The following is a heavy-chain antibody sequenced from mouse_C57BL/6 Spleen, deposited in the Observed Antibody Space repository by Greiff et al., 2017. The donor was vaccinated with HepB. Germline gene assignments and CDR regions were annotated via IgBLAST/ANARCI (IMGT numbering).Heavy chain of an antibody. Sequence: EVKLQESGPGLVKPSQSLSLTCSVTGYSITSGYYWNWIRQFPGNKLEWMGYISYDGSNNYNPSLKNRISITRDTSKNQFFLKLNSVTTEDTATYYCARDGAIYYGYDGAWFAYWGQGTLVTVSA. J-gene: IGHJ3*01. V-gene: IGHV3-6*01. D-gene: IGHD2-2*01. CDR3: ARDGAIYYGYDGAWFAY. CDR2: ISYDGSN. CDR1: GYSITSGYY.